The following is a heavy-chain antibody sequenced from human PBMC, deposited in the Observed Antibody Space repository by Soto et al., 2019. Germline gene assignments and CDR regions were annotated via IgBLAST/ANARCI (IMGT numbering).Heavy chain of an antibody. D-gene: IGHD1-1*01. V-gene: IGHV1-18*01. CDR1: GYAFTTYG. CDR3: ERGRYGDY. J-gene: IGHJ4*02. Sequence: QVHLVQSGAEVKKPGASVKVSCQGSGYAFTTYGITWVRQAPGQGLEWMGWISAHNGNTNYAQKLQGRVTVTRDTSTSTAYMERRSLRYDDTAVYYCERGRYGDYWGQGALVTVSS. CDR2: ISAHNGNT.